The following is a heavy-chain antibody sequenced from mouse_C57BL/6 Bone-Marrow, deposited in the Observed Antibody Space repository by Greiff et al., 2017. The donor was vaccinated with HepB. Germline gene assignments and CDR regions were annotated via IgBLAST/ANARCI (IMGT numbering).Heavy chain of an antibody. CDR2: IYPRSGNT. Sequence: QVQLQQSGAELARPGASVKLSCKASGYTFTSYGISWVKRRTGQGLEWIGEIYPRSGNTYYNEKFKGKATLTADKSSSTAYMELRSLTSEDSAVYFCARFNYGSSYVGYWGQGTTLTVSS. J-gene: IGHJ2*01. CDR3: ARFNYGSSYVGY. CDR1: GYTFTSYG. D-gene: IGHD1-1*01. V-gene: IGHV1-81*01.